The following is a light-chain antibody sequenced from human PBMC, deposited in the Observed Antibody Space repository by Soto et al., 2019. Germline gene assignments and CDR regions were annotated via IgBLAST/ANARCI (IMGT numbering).Light chain of an antibody. CDR2: DAS. CDR3: QQRSRWPFT. CDR1: QNVASY. V-gene: IGKV3-11*01. J-gene: IGKJ3*01. Sequence: EIVLTQSPATLSLSPGESATLSCRASQNVASYLAWFQQKPGQPPRLLVYDASTRATGIPARFSGSGSETDFTLTISSLDPEDFAFYYCQQRSRWPFTFGPGTKVDIK.